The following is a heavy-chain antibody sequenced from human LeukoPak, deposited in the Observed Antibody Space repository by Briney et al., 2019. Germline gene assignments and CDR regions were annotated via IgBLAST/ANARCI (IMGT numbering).Heavy chain of an antibody. Sequence: SETLSLTCTVSGRSFSSYYWGWIRQPAGKGLEGIGRIDVSVRTNYNPSLKSRITMSVDTTKNQFFLKLSSMTAADTAVYYGARLDVDIVATSFFDYWGQGTLVTVSS. J-gene: IGHJ4*02. V-gene: IGHV4-4*07. CDR1: GRSFSSYY. D-gene: IGHD5-12*01. CDR2: IDVSVRT. CDR3: ARLDVDIVATSFFDY.